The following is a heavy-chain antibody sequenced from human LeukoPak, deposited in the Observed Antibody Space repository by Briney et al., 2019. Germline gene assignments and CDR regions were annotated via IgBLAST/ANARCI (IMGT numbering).Heavy chain of an antibody. CDR2: IGWNSGSI. CDR3: AKDKGSGSYYNTYGMDV. D-gene: IGHD3-10*01. CDR1: GFTFDDYA. J-gene: IGHJ6*02. Sequence: PGGSLRLSCAASGFTFDDYAMHWVRQAPGKGLEWVSGIGWNSGSIGYADSVKGRFTISRDNAKNSLYLQMNSLRAEDTALYYCAKDKGSGSYYNTYGMDVWGQGTTVTVSS. V-gene: IGHV3-9*01.